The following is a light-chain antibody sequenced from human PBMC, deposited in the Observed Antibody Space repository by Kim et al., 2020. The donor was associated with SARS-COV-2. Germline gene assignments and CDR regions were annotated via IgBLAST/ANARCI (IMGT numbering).Light chain of an antibody. Sequence: SYELTQPPSVSVSPGQTASITCSGDKLGDKYVGWYQQKPGQSPLLVIYQDTKRPSGIPERFSGSNSGNTATLTISGTQAMDEADYYCQAWDISTGVFGGGTQLTVL. CDR1: KLGDKY. V-gene: IGLV3-1*01. CDR2: QDT. J-gene: IGLJ2*01. CDR3: QAWDISTGV.